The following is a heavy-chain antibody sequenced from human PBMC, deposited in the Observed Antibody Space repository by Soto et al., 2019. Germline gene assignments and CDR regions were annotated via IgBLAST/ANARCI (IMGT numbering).Heavy chain of an antibody. CDR1: GFTFSSYW. D-gene: IGHD6-13*01. CDR3: ARIAAAAPTYFDY. CDR2: IKQDGSEK. Sequence: GGSLRLSCAASGFTFSSYWMSWVRQAPGKGLEWVANIKQDGSEKYYVDSVKGRFTISRDNAKNSLYLQMNSLRAEDTAVYYCARIAAAAPTYFDYWGQGTLVTVSS. J-gene: IGHJ4*02. V-gene: IGHV3-7*01.